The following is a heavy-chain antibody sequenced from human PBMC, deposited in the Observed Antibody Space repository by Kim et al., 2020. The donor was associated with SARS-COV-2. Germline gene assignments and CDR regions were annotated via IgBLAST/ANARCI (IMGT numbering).Heavy chain of an antibody. D-gene: IGHD3-10*01. V-gene: IGHV3-13*01. J-gene: IGHJ4*02. Sequence: GSVKVRFTISRENAKNSLYLQMNSRRAGDTAVYYCARASGSRSYPTPIDYWGQGTLVTVSS. CDR3: ARASGSRSYPTPIDY.